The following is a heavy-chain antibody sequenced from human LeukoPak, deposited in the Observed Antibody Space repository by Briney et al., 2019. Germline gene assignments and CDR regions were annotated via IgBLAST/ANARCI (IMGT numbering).Heavy chain of an antibody. CDR1: GGSISSSSYY. J-gene: IGHJ4*02. Sequence: SETLSLTCTVSGGSISSSSYYWGWIRQPPGKGLGWIGSIYYSGSTYYNPSLKSRVTISVDTSKNQFSLKLSSVTAADTAVYYCARIVVVSNFDYWGQGTLVTVSS. V-gene: IGHV4-39*01. D-gene: IGHD3-22*01. CDR2: IYYSGST. CDR3: ARIVVVSNFDY.